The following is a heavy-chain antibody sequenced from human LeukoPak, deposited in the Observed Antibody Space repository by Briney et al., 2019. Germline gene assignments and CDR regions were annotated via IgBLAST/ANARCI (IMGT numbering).Heavy chain of an antibody. CDR1: GFTFNTYT. J-gene: IGHJ4*02. Sequence: GGSLRLSCAASGFTFNTYTMNWVRQAPGKGLEWVSYISGSSGIIDYADSVRGRFTISRDNAKNSLYLQMNSLRAEDTAVYYCARDFENYGGNAFDYWGQGTLVTVSS. CDR3: ARDFENYGGNAFDY. D-gene: IGHD4-23*01. CDR2: ISGSSGII. V-gene: IGHV3-48*01.